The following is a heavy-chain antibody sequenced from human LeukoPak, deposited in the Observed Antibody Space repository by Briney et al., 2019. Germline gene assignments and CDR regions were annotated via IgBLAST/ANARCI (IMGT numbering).Heavy chain of an antibody. CDR3: AREILRFDI. V-gene: IGHV7-4-1*02. J-gene: IGHJ3*02. CDR1: GYIFNRQG. Sequence: ASVKVSCKASGYIFNRQGMNWVRQAPGQGLEWMGWINTDSGKATYAQGFTGRFVFSLDSSVSTVYLQISDLMPEDTAKYYCAREILRFDIWGQGTTVTISS. CDR2: INTDSGKA.